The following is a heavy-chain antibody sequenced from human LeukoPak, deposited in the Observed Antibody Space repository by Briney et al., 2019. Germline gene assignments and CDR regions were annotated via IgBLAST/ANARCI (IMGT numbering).Heavy chain of an antibody. CDR3: AKDGLGIYYDTFGYGDY. D-gene: IGHD3-16*01. J-gene: IGHJ4*02. V-gene: IGHV3-30*02. CDR2: IRYDGSEQ. Sequence: QPGGSLRLSYAASGFSFRKYGMHWVRQAPGKGLEWVACIRYDGSEQYYADSVKGRFTVSRDNSKNILYLQMNSLRPEDTAMFYCAKDGLGIYYDTFGYGDYWGQGTLVTVSS. CDR1: GFSFRKYG.